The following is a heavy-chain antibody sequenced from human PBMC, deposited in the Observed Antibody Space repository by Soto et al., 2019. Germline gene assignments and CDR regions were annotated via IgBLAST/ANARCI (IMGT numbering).Heavy chain of an antibody. Sequence: SETLSLTCTVSCGSVSSGSYYWSWIRQPPGKGLEWIGYSYYSGSTNYNPSLKSRVTISVDTSKNQFSLKLSSVTAADTAVYYCARDIVVVVDATGPRGGYYYYYGMDVWGQGPTVTVSS. CDR3: ARDIVVVVDATGPRGGYYYYYGMDV. CDR2: SYYSGST. V-gene: IGHV4-61*01. D-gene: IGHD2-15*01. J-gene: IGHJ6*01. CDR1: CGSVSSGSYY.